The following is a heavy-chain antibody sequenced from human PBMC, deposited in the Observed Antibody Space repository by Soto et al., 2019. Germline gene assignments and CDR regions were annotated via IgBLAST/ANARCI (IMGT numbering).Heavy chain of an antibody. CDR3: ARYIKVTSHLYYYYYGMDV. V-gene: IGHV4-31*03. CDR2: IYYSGTT. CDR1: GGSINSGDYY. D-gene: IGHD2-21*02. J-gene: IGHJ6*02. Sequence: SETLSLTCTVSGGSINSGDYYWSWNRQHPGKGLEWIGYIYYSGTTYYNPSLKSRVTISLDTSKNQFSLKLSSVTAADTAVYYCARYIKVTSHLYYYYYGMDVWGQGTTVTVSS.